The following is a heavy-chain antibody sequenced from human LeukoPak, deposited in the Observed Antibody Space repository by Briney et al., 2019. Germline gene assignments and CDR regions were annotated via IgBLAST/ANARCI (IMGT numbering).Heavy chain of an antibody. CDR2: ITSNGGTT. CDR1: GFTFSSYA. V-gene: IGHV3-64*01. Sequence: SGGSLRLSCSASGFTFSSYAMHWVRQAPGKGLEYVSGITSNGGTTYYGNSVKGRFTISRDNSKDTLYLQMGSLRTEDMAVYYCARGIRWASDYWGQGTPVTVAS. J-gene: IGHJ4*02. D-gene: IGHD4-23*01. CDR3: ARGIRWASDY.